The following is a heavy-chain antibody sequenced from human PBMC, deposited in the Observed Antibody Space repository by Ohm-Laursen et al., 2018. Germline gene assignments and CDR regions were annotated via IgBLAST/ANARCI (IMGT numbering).Heavy chain of an antibody. D-gene: IGHD3-22*01. J-gene: IGHJ4*02. Sequence: SLRLSCAASGFTFSSYAMSWVRQAPGKGLEWVSAISGSGGSTYYAVSVKGRFTISRDNSKNTLYLQMNSLRAEDTAVYYCAKDSQYYDSSGYQDWGQGTLVTVSS. CDR1: GFTFSSYA. CDR2: ISGSGGST. CDR3: AKDSQYYDSSGYQD. V-gene: IGHV3-23*01.